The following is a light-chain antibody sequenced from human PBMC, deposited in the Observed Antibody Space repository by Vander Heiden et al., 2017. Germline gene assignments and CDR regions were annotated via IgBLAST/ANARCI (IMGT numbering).Light chain of an antibody. CDR2: QDS. CDR3: QAWDSSSYV. CDR1: KLGDKY. V-gene: IGLV3-1*01. J-gene: IGLJ1*01. Sequence: SYELTPPPPVSLSPGQTASITCSGDKLGDKYACWYQQKPGQSPVLVIYQDSKRPSGIPERFSGSNSGNTATLTISGTQAMDEADYYCQAWDSSSYVFGTGTKVTVL.